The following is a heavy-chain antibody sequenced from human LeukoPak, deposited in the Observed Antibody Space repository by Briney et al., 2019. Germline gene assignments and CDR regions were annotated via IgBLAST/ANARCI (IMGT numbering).Heavy chain of an antibody. CDR2: ISYSGST. V-gene: IGHV4-30-4*02. J-gene: IGHJ6*03. D-gene: IGHD3-22*01. CDR3: ARETYYYDSSGLPHYYMDV. Sequence: PSETLSLTCTVSGGSISSGDYYWNWIRQPPGKGLEWIGYISYSGSTYFNPSLRSRVTISVDTSENQFSLKLSSVTAADTAVYYFARETYYYDSSGLPHYYMDVWGKGTTVTVSS. CDR1: GGSISSGDYY.